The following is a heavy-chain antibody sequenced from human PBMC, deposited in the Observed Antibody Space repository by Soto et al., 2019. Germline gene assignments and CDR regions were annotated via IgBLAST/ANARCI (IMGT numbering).Heavy chain of an antibody. J-gene: IGHJ6*03. CDR3: ARGAIVSSSSAYYYYYYMDV. V-gene: IGHV4-59*01. CDR1: GGSISSYY. CDR2: IYYSGST. D-gene: IGHD6-6*01. Sequence: QVQLQESGPGLVKPSETLSLTCTVSGGSISSYYWSWIRQPPGKGLEWIGYIYYSGSTNYNPSLKSRVTISVDTSKNQFSLKLSSVTAADTAVYYCARGAIVSSSSAYYYYYYMDVWGKGTTVTVSS.